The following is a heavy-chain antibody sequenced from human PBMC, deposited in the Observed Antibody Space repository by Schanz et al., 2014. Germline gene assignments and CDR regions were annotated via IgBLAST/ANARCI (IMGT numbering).Heavy chain of an antibody. Sequence: QVQLVQSGAEVKKPGSSVKVSCKASGGTFRSYTINWVRHAPGQGLEWMGRIIPITGITNYAQKFQGRVTFTADKSPSTAFLEVNSLRSEDTAVYYCARTGYDPSLTHWGQGTLVTVSS. J-gene: IGHJ4*02. CDR2: IIPITGIT. V-gene: IGHV1-69*02. CDR3: ARTGYDPSLTH. D-gene: IGHD5-12*01. CDR1: GGTFRSYT.